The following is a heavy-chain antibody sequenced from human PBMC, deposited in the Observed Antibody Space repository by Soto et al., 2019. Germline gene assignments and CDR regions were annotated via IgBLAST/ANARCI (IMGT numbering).Heavy chain of an antibody. Sequence: QVQLVQSGAEVKKPGSSVKVSCKASGGTFSSYTISWVRQAPGQGLEWMGRIIPILGIANYAQKFQGRVTXTXDIXTSTAYMELSSLRSEDTAVYYCARDGYSYAPGFDPWGQGTLVTVSS. V-gene: IGHV1-69*08. CDR1: GGTFSSYT. CDR2: IIPILGIA. CDR3: ARDGYSYAPGFDP. J-gene: IGHJ5*02. D-gene: IGHD5-18*01.